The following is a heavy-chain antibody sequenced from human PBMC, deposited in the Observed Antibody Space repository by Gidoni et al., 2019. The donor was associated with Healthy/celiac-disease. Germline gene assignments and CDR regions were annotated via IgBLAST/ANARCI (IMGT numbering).Heavy chain of an antibody. CDR1: GFPFSYYY. CDR2: ISSSGSTI. D-gene: IGHD3-10*01. Sequence: QVQLVESGGGLVKPGGSLRLSCAASGFPFSYYYMSWIRQAPGKGLGWVSYISSSGSTIYYADSVKSRFTISRDNAKNSLYLQMNSLRAEDTAVYYCQSNGVRGVIWGYYYGMDVWGQGTTVTVSS. V-gene: IGHV3-11*01. CDR3: QSNGVRGVIWGYYYGMDV. J-gene: IGHJ6*02.